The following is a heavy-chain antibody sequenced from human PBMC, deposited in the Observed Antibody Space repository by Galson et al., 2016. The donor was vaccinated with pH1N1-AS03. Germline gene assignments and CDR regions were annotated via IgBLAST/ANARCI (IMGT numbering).Heavy chain of an antibody. Sequence: QSGAYVKQPGKPLTISCKTSGYLFTNYWIGWVRHIPGKGLEWMGIFYPRYPGAMYHPSFQRQVTFSADQSTATAYLQWTNLKAAHTAIYYCARHVSPTILSYHFDYWGRGTLVTVSS. CDR2: FYPRYPGA. D-gene: IGHD1-26*01. CDR3: ARHVSPTILSYHFDY. CDR1: GYLFTNYW. J-gene: IGHJ4*02. V-gene: IGHV5-51*01.